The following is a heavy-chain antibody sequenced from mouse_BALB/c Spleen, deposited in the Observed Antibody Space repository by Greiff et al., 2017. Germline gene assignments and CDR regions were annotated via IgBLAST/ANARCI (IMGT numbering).Heavy chain of an antibody. Sequence: EVKLMESGGGLVKPGGSLKLSCAASGFTFSDYYMYWVRQTPEKRLEWVATISDGGSYTYYPDSVKGRFTISRDNAKNNLYLQMSSLKSEDTAMYYCARETYDYDANYYAMDYWGQGTSVTVSS. D-gene: IGHD2-4*01. J-gene: IGHJ4*01. CDR3: ARETYDYDANYYAMDY. V-gene: IGHV5-4*02. CDR2: ISDGGSYT. CDR1: GFTFSDYY.